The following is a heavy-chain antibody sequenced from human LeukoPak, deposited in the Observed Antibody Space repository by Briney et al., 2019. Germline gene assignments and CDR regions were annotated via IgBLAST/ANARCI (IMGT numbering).Heavy chain of an antibody. D-gene: IGHD2-15*01. CDR1: GFTFSSYS. CDR3: ASPTTYCSGGSCAY. CDR2: ISYDGSNK. Sequence: GGSLRLSCAASGFTFSSYSMHWVRQAPGKGLEWVAVISYDGSNKYYADSVKGRFTISRDNSKNTLYLQMNSLRAEDTAVYYCASPTTYCSGGSCAYWGQGTLVTASS. V-gene: IGHV3-30*03. J-gene: IGHJ4*02.